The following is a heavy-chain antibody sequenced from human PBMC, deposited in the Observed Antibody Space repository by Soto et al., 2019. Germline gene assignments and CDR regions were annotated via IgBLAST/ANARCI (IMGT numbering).Heavy chain of an antibody. J-gene: IGHJ4*02. CDR1: GFTFSTYG. D-gene: IGHD3-9*01. Sequence: QVQLVESGGGVVQPGRSLRLSCAASGFTFSTYGMQWVRQAPGKGLEWVALIWSDGSNKYYADSVKGRFTISRDNSKKTLYLQMNSLGAEDTAVYYCVRVFDTYYFDLWGQGNMVTVSS. V-gene: IGHV3-33*01. CDR2: IWSDGSNK. CDR3: VRVFDTYYFDL.